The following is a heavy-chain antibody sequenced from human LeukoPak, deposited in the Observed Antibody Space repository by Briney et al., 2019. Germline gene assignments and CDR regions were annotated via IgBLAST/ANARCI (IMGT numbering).Heavy chain of an antibody. J-gene: IGHJ4*02. D-gene: IGHD2-15*01. Sequence: GGSLRLSCAASGFTFSSYVMTWVRQPPGKGLEWVSSLSGGGGVAYYADSVKGRFTISRDNSKNTLFLQMNSLRAEDTAVYYCAKDSRIVTDTPGDYWGQGTLVTVSS. V-gene: IGHV3-23*01. CDR3: AKDSRIVTDTPGDY. CDR2: LSGGGGVA. CDR1: GFTFSSYV.